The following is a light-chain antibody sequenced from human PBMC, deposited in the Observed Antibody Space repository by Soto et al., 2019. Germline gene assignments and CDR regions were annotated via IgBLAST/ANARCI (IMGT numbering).Light chain of an antibody. CDR2: EGS. CDR1: SSDVGSYNL. V-gene: IGLV2-23*01. CDR3: CSYAGISTSV. J-gene: IGLJ2*01. Sequence: QSALTQPASVSGSPGQSITISCTGTSSDVGSYNLVSWYQQNPGKAPKLMIYEGSKRPSGVSNRFSGSKSGNTASLTISGLQAEDEADYYCCSYAGISTSVFGGGTQLTVL.